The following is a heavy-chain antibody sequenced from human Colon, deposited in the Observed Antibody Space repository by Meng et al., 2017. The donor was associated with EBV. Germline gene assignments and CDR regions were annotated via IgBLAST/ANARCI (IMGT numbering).Heavy chain of an antibody. CDR2: FYHSGST. CDR3: ARVGAYCGGDCYHPR. CDR1: GGSVSSRNW. J-gene: IGHJ4*02. Sequence: VPLQELGHGLVKPAGPLVLICAVSGGSVSSRNWWSWVRQPPGMVLELLVEFYHSGSTNYNPSLKSRVTRSVDESKNQFSLRLSSVTAADTAVYYCARVGAYCGGDCYHPRWGQGTLVTVSS. V-gene: IGHV4-4*02. D-gene: IGHD2-21*02.